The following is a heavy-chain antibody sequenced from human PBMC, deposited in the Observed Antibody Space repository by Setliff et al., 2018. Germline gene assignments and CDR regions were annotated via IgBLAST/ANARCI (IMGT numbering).Heavy chain of an antibody. CDR1: GYSISSGYY. V-gene: IGHV4-38-2*01. CDR2: IYHSGST. CDR3: ARVFYYGSGSYLYYFDS. J-gene: IGHJ4*02. D-gene: IGHD3-10*01. Sequence: SETLSLTCAVSGYSISSGYYWGWIRQPPGKGLEWIGSIYHSGSTYYNPSLKSRVTISVDTSKNQFSLKLSSVTAADTAVYYCARVFYYGSGSYLYYFDSWGQGTLVTVSS.